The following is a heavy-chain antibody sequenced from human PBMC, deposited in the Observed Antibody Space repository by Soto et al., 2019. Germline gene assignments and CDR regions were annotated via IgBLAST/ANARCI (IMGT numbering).Heavy chain of an antibody. J-gene: IGHJ6*02. V-gene: IGHV3-13*01. CDR2: IGTAGDT. Sequence: PGGSMRVSCAASGFTISSYDMHWVSKVTGKGLEWVSAIGTAGDTYYPGSVKGRFTISRENAKNSLYLQMNSLRAEDTAVYYCARGGVGPGDYGMDVWGQGTTVTVSS. CDR3: ARGGVGPGDYGMDV. CDR1: GFTISSYD. D-gene: IGHD3-3*01.